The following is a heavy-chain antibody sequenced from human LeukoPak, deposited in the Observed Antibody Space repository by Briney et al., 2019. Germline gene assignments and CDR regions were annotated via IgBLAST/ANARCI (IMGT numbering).Heavy chain of an antibody. CDR2: INHSGST. CDR3: ARGIIAAAGKNWFDP. V-gene: IGHV4-34*01. CDR1: SGSISSDQSY. J-gene: IGHJ5*02. Sequence: PSETLSLTCIVSSGSISSDQSYWSWIRQPPGKGLEWIGEINHSGSTNYNPSLKSRVTISVDTSKNQFSLKLSSVTAADTAVYYCARGIIAAAGKNWFDPWGQGTLVTVSS. D-gene: IGHD6-13*01.